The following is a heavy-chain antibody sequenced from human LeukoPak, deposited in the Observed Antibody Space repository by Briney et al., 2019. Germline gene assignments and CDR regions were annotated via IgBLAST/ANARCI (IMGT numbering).Heavy chain of an antibody. CDR1: GYTFTSYY. CDR2: INPSGGST. CDR3: ARMTYSSSWYGAHFDY. V-gene: IGHV1-46*01. D-gene: IGHD6-13*01. Sequence: ASVKVSCKASGYTFTSYYMHWVRQAPGQGLEWMGIINPSGGSTSYAQKSQGRVTMTRDTSTSTVYMELSSLRSEDTAVYYCARMTYSSSWYGAHFDYWGQGTLVTVSS. J-gene: IGHJ4*02.